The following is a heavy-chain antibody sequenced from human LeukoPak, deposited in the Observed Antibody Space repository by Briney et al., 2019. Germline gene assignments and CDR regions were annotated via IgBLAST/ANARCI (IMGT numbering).Heavy chain of an antibody. J-gene: IGHJ4*02. Sequence: GGSLRLSCAASGFTFSNYGMHWVRQAPGKGLEWVSAISGSGGSTYYADSVKGRFTISRDNSKNTLYLQMNSLRAEDTAIYYCARDERLLSFLKWGQGTLVTVSS. D-gene: IGHD3-3*01. CDR3: ARDERLLSFLK. CDR1: GFTFSNYG. CDR2: ISGSGGST. V-gene: IGHV3-23*01.